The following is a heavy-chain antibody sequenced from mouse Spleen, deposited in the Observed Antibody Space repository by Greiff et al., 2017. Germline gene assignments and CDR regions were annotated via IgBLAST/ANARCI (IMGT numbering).Heavy chain of an antibody. V-gene: IGHV5-9*01. J-gene: IGHJ2*01. CDR3: ARRTGTWGYFDY. CDR1: GFTFSSYT. Sequence: EVKLVESGGGLVKPGGSLKLSCAASGFTFSSYTMSWVRQTPEKRLEWVATISSGGGNTYYPDSVKGRFTISRDNAKNTLYLQMSSLRSEDTALYYCARRTGTWGYFDYWGQGTTLTVSS. CDR2: ISSGGGNT. D-gene: IGHD4-1*01.